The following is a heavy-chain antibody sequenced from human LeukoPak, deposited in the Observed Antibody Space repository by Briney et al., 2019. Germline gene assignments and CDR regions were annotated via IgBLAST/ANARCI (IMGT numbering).Heavy chain of an antibody. J-gene: IGHJ6*03. Sequence: GGSLRLSCAASGFTVSSNYMSWVRQAPGKGLEWVSVIYSGGSTYYADSVKGRFTISRDNSKNTLYLQMNSLRAEDTAVYYCARGRRGGGKSIAARFGYYYYHYMDVWGKGTTVTVSS. V-gene: IGHV3-53*01. CDR3: ARGRRGGGKSIAARFGYYYYHYMDV. CDR2: IYSGGST. CDR1: GFTVSSNY. D-gene: IGHD6-6*01.